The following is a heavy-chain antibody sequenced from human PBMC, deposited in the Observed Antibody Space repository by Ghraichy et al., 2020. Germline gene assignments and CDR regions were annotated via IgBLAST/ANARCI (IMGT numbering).Heavy chain of an antibody. V-gene: IGHV2-5*02. CDR3: AHRGYCSSTSCYWGTNWFDP. CDR2: IYWDDDK. CDR1: GFSLSTSGVG. Sequence: SGPTLVKPTQTLTLTCTFSGFSLSTSGVGVGWIRQPPGKALEWLALIYWDDDKRYSPSLKSRLTITKDTSKNQVVLTMTNMDPVDTATYYCAHRGYCSSTSCYWGTNWFDPWGQGTLVTVSS. D-gene: IGHD2-2*01. J-gene: IGHJ5*02.